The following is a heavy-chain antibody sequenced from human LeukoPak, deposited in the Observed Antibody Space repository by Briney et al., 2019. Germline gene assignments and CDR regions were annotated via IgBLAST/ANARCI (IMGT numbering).Heavy chain of an antibody. CDR1: GFTFSSYS. Sequence: GGSLRLSCAASGFTFSSYSMNWVRQAPGKGLEWVSSISSSSSYIYYADSVKGRFTISRDNAKNSLNLRMNSLRAEDTAVYYCARRASIVGTTIDYWGQGTLVTVSS. V-gene: IGHV3-21*01. D-gene: IGHD1-26*01. CDR2: ISSSSSYI. CDR3: ARRASIVGTTIDY. J-gene: IGHJ4*02.